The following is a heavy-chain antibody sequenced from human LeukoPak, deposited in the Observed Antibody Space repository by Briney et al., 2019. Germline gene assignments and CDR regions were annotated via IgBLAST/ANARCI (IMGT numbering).Heavy chain of an antibody. Sequence: GGSLRLSCAASGLTFSSYGMSWVRQAPGKGLEWVSAISGSGGSTYYADSVKGRFTISRDNSKNTLYLQMNSLRAEDTAVYYCAKGMWSYYYDSSGYLFDYWGQGTLVTVSS. CDR2: ISGSGGST. J-gene: IGHJ4*02. D-gene: IGHD3-22*01. CDR1: GLTFSSYG. CDR3: AKGMWSYYYDSSGYLFDY. V-gene: IGHV3-23*01.